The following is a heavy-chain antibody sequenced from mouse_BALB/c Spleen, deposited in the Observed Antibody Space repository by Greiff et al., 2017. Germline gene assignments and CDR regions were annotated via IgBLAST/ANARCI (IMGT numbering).Heavy chain of an antibody. Sequence: EVNVVESGGGLVQPGGSLKLSCAASGFTFSSYTMSWVRQTPEKRLEWVAYISNGGGSTYYPDTVKGRFTISRDNAKNTLYLQMSSLKSEDTAMYYCASYFYYAMDYWGQGTSVTVAS. V-gene: IGHV5-12-2*01. CDR2: ISNGGGST. D-gene: IGHD1-1*01. J-gene: IGHJ4*01. CDR3: ASYFYYAMDY. CDR1: GFTFSSYT.